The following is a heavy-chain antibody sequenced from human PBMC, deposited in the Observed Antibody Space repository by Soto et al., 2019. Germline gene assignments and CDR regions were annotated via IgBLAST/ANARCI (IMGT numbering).Heavy chain of an antibody. CDR2: IYWDEDE. D-gene: IGHD2-15*01. V-gene: IGHV2-5*02. J-gene: IGHJ6*02. Sequence: QITLKESGPTLVKPTQTLTLTCTFSGFSLSSSGVGVGWIRQPPGKALEWLTLIYWDEDERYSPSLKSRLTITKDTSKNQVVLTLTNMDPVDTATYFCSHKGGRGAAMDVWGQGTTVTVSS. CDR3: SHKGGRGAAMDV. CDR1: GFSLSSSGVG.